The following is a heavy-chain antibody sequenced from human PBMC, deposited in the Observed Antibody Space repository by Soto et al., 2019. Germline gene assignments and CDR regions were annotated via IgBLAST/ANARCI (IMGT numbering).Heavy chain of an antibody. CDR2: ISAYNGNT. Sequence: QVQLVQSGDAVKKPGASVKVSCKASGYTFTSYGISWVRQAPGHGLEWMGWISAYNGNTNYAQKLQGRVTMTTDTSTSTAYMELRSLRSDNTAVYYCARDRIARARIAVAGGAFDIWGQGTMVTVSS. V-gene: IGHV1-18*01. CDR3: ARDRIARARIAVAGGAFDI. J-gene: IGHJ3*02. D-gene: IGHD6-19*01. CDR1: GYTFTSYG.